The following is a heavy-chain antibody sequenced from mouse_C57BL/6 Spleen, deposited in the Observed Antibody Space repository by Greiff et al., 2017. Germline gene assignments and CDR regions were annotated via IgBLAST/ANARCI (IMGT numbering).Heavy chain of an antibody. CDR1: GYTFTSYW. V-gene: IGHV1-52*01. CDR2: IDPSDSET. Sequence: QVQLQQPGAELVRPGSSVKLSCKASGYTFTSYWMHWVKQRPIQGLEWIGNIDPSDSETHYNQKFKDKATLTVDKSSSTAYMQLSSLTSEDSAVYYCARYYYGSSGGYFDVWGTGTTVTVSS. CDR3: ARYYYGSSGGYFDV. J-gene: IGHJ1*03. D-gene: IGHD1-1*01.